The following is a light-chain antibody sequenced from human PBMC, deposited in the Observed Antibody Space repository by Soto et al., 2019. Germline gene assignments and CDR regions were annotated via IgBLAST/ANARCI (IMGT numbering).Light chain of an antibody. Sequence: DIQMTQSPSTLSASVGYRVTITCRASQTISNWLAWYQQKPGKAPKVLLYDASTLDGGVPSRFSGRRSATDFTLTISSLQPSDFATYYCQQYNTYPLTFGAGTKVDIK. CDR2: DAS. CDR1: QTISNW. J-gene: IGKJ4*01. V-gene: IGKV1-5*01. CDR3: QQYNTYPLT.